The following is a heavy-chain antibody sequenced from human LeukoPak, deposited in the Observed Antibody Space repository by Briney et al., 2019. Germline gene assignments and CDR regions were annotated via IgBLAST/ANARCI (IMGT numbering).Heavy chain of an antibody. Sequence: PGRSLRLSCAASGFTFSSYAMHWVRQAPGKGLEWVAVISYDGSNKYYADSVKGRLTISRDNSKNTLYLQMNSLRAEDTAVYYCARDPNAVVVPAGDFDYWGQEPWSPSPQ. V-gene: IGHV3-30-3*01. CDR2: ISYDGSNK. CDR3: ARDPNAVVVPAGDFDY. D-gene: IGHD2-2*01. J-gene: IGHJ4*01. CDR1: GFTFSSYA.